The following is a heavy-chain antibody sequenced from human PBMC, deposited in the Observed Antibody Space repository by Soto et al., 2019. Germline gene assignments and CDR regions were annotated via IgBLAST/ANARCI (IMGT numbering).Heavy chain of an antibody. J-gene: IGHJ3*02. CDR3: ARDNGDGYIAAFDI. Sequence: QVQLQESGPGLVKPSETLSLTCTVSGGSVSSGSYYWSWIRQPPGKGLEWIGYIYYSGSTNYNPSLKSRVTISVDTSKNQFSLKLSSVTAADTDVYYCARDNGDGYIAAFDIWGQGTMVTVSS. CDR1: GGSVSSGSYY. V-gene: IGHV4-61*01. D-gene: IGHD5-12*01. CDR2: IYYSGST.